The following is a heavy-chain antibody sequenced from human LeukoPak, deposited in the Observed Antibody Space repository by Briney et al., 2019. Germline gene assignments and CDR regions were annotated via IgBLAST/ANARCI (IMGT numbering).Heavy chain of an antibody. Sequence: GGSLRLSCAASGFIFSDYYMNWIHRAPGKGLEWVSYISSSGSTIYYADSVKGRFTISRDNAKNSLFLQMNGLRAEDTAVYYCARGVQFRVNHRYASPDFDYWGQGTLVTVSS. CDR2: ISSSGSTI. D-gene: IGHD3-16*02. CDR3: ARGVQFRVNHRYASPDFDY. V-gene: IGHV3-11*01. J-gene: IGHJ4*02. CDR1: GFIFSDYY.